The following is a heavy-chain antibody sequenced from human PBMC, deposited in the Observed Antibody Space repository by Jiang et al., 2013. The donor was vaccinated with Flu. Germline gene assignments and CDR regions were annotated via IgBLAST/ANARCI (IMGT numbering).Heavy chain of an antibody. V-gene: IGHV1-69*10. Sequence: WVRQAPGQGLEWMGGIIPILGIANYAQKFQGRVTITADKSTSTAYMELSSLRSEDTAVYYCARSRGGDVPRYYYGMDVWGQGTTVTVSS. CDR3: ARSRGGDVPRYYYGMDV. D-gene: IGHD2-21*02. CDR2: IIPILGIA. J-gene: IGHJ6*02.